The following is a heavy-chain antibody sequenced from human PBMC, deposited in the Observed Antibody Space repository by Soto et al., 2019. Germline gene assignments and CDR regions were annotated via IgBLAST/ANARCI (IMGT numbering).Heavy chain of an antibody. V-gene: IGHV3-23*01. CDR1: GFTFRSYA. CDR2: ISGSGGST. CDR3: ATAGHGMDV. J-gene: IGHJ6*02. Sequence: EVQLLESGGGLVQPGGSLRLSCAASGFTFRSYAMSWVRQAPGRGLEWVSAISGSGGSTYYADAVKGRFTISRDNSKNTLYLQMNILRAEDTALYYCATAGHGMDVWGQGTTVTVSS.